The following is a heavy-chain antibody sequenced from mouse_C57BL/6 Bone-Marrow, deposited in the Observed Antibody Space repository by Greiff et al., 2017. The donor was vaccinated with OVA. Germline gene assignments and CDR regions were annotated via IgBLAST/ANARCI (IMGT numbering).Heavy chain of an antibody. CDR2: FHPYNDDT. V-gene: IGHV1-47*01. J-gene: IGHJ2*01. CDR1: GYTFTTYP. Sequence: VQLQQSGAELVKPGASVKMSCKASGYTFTTYPIEWMKQNHGKSLAWIGNFHPYNDDTKYNEQFQGKATLTVDKSSSPVYLELSRLTSADTSVNYCARGYYGSMDYWGQGTTLTVSS. CDR3: ARGYYGSMDY. D-gene: IGHD1-1*01.